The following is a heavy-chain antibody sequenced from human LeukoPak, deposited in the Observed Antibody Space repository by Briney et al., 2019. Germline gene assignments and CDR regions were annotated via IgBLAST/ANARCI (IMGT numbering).Heavy chain of an antibody. V-gene: IGHV4-34*01. CDR2: INHSGST. D-gene: IGHD3-10*01. J-gene: IGHJ4*02. Sequence: SETLSLTCAVYGGSFSGYYWSWIRQPPGKGLEWIGEINHSGSTNYNPSLMSRVTISVDTSKNQFSLKLSSVTAADTAVYYCARALFYGSGSPSFDYWGQGTLVTVSS. CDR3: ARALFYGSGSPSFDY. CDR1: GGSFSGYY.